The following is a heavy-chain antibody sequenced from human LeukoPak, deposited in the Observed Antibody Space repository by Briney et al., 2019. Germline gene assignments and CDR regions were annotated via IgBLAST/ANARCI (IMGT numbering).Heavy chain of an antibody. J-gene: IGHJ4*02. CDR1: GFTFSSYA. D-gene: IGHD2-2*01. V-gene: IGHV3-23*01. CDR2: ISGSGGST. CDR3: AKGLKRDCSSTSCPIDY. Sequence: GGSLRLSCAASGFTFSSYAMSWVRQAPGKGLEWVSAISGSGGSTYYADSVKGRFTISRDNSKNMLYLQMNSLRAEDTAVYYCAKGLKRDCSSTSCPIDYWGQGTLVTVSS.